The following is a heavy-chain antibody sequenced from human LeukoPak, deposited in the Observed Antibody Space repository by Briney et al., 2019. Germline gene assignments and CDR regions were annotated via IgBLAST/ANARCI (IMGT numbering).Heavy chain of an antibody. Sequence: SETLSLTCTVSGGSLSGSNFHWVWIRHPPGKGLEWVGSVYYSGITHYNPSLKRRFTVSVDTSNNQFSLQLGSVTAADTAVYYYARLRLRRDQYDDSCYFPVGSVDFWGQGTQVTVSS. CDR3: ARLRLRRDQYDDSCYFPVGSVDF. CDR1: GGSLSGSNFH. CDR2: VYYSGIT. J-gene: IGHJ4*02. V-gene: IGHV4-39*01. D-gene: IGHD3-22*01.